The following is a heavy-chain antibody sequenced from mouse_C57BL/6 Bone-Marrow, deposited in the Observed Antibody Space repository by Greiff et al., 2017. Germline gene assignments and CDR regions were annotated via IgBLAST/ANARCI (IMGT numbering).Heavy chain of an antibody. V-gene: IGHV1-55*01. Sequence: VQLQQPGAELVQPGASVKMSCKASGYTFTSYWITWVKQRPGQGLEWIGDLYPGSGSTNYNEKFKSKVTLTVDTSSSTAYMQLSSLTSEDSAVYYCARGGLPDYYAMDYWGQGTSVTVSS. CDR3: ARGGLPDYYAMDY. D-gene: IGHD2-2*01. CDR2: LYPGSGST. CDR1: GYTFTSYW. J-gene: IGHJ4*01.